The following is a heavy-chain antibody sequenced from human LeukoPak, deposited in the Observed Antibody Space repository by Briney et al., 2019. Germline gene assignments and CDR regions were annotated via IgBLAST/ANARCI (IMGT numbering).Heavy chain of an antibody. J-gene: IGHJ4*02. Sequence: ASVKVSCKASGYTFTSYAMNWVRQAPGQGLEWMGWINTNTGNPTYAQGFTGRFVFSLDTSVSTAYLQISSLKAEDTAVYYCARDTRDDYVWGSYRYSPDFDYWGQGTLVTVSS. CDR1: GYTFTSYA. CDR3: ARDTRDDYVWGSYRYSPDFDY. D-gene: IGHD3-16*02. CDR2: INTNTGNP. V-gene: IGHV7-4-1*02.